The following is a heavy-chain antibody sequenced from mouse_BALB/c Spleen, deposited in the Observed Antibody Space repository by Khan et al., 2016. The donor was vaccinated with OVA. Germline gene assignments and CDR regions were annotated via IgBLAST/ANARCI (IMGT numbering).Heavy chain of an antibody. V-gene: IGHV1-4*01. Sequence: QVRLQQSGAELARPGASVKMSCKASGYTFTSYTMHWVRQRPGQTLEWIGHINPSNNYTNYNQNFKDKATLIVDKSSSTAYMQLNSLTSEDSAVYYFVREGAYYRSDGLFAYWGQGTLVTVSA. CDR1: GYTFTSYT. D-gene: IGHD2-14*01. CDR3: VREGAYYRSDGLFAY. J-gene: IGHJ3*01. CDR2: INPSNNYT.